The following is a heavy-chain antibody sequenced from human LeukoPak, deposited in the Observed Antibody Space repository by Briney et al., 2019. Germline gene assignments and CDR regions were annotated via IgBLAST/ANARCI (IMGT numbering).Heavy chain of an antibody. D-gene: IGHD3-3*01. V-gene: IGHV1-46*01. CDR3: ARGPPVRFLEWLIRRNWFDP. CDR2: INPSGGST. J-gene: IGHJ5*02. Sequence: ASVKVSCKASGYTFTGYYMHWVRQAPGQGLEWMGIINPSGGSTSYAQKFQGRVTMTRDTSTSTVYMELSSLRSEDTAVYYCARGPPVRFLEWLIRRNWFDPWGQGTLVTVSS. CDR1: GYTFTGYY.